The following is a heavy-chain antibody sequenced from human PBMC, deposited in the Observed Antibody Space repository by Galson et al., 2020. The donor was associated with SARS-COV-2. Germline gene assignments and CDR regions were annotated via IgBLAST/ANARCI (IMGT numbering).Heavy chain of an antibody. Sequence: GGSLKLSCAASGFTFSRSAIHWVRQAPGKGLEWVAVIWSDGSNKYYADSVKGRFTISRDNSKNTLYLQMNSLRAEDTAVYYCAKDVLRDGNDVRGWFDPWGQGTLVTVSS. CDR3: AKDVLRDGNDVRGWFDP. CDR1: GFTFSRSA. V-gene: IGHV3-33*06. CDR2: IWSDGSNK. J-gene: IGHJ5*02. D-gene: IGHD1-1*01.